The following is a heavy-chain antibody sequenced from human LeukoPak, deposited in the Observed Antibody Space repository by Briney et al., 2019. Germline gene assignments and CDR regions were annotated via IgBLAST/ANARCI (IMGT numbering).Heavy chain of an antibody. V-gene: IGHV4-59*08. J-gene: IGHJ4*02. CDR2: IYYSGST. Sequence: SETLSLTCTVSGGSISSYYWSWIRQPPGKGLEWIGYIYYSGSTNYNPSLKSRVTISVDTSKNQFSLKLSSVTAADTAVYYCARLAGTYYYDSSGYSPIIYFDYWGQGTLVTVSS. CDR3: ARLAGTYYYDSSGYSPIIYFDY. D-gene: IGHD3-22*01. CDR1: GGSISSYY.